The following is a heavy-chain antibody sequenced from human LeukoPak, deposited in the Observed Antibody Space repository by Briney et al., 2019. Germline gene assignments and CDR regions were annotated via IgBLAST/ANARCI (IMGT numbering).Heavy chain of an antibody. D-gene: IGHD1-1*01. CDR2: ISFDGKKT. CDR3: AREWLGTSDY. V-gene: IGHV3-30*04. CDR1: GFTFSSYS. J-gene: IGHJ4*02. Sequence: GRSLRLSCTASGFTFSSYSIHWVRQAPGKGLEWVALISFDGKKTDYADSVKGRFTFSRDNSKNTVSLQMSDLRAEDTAVYYCAREWLGTSDYWGQGTLVTVSS.